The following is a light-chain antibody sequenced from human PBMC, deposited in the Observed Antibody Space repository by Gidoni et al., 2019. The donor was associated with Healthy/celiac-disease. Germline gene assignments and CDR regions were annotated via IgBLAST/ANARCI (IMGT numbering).Light chain of an antibody. Sequence: EIVMTQSPATLSVSPGERATLSCRASQSFSSNLAWYQPKPGQAPRLLIYGASTRATGIPARFSGSGFGTEFTLTISSLQSEDFAVYYCQQYNNWPTLTFGGGTKVEIK. J-gene: IGKJ4*01. V-gene: IGKV3-15*01. CDR2: GAS. CDR3: QQYNNWPTLT. CDR1: QSFSSN.